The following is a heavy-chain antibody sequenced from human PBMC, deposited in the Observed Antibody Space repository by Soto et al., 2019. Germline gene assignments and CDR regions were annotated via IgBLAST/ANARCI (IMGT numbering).Heavy chain of an antibody. D-gene: IGHD3-3*01. J-gene: IGHJ4*02. CDR2: IIPMFATA. CDR1: GDTFNDYS. Sequence: ASVKVSCKASGDTFNDYSFNWIRQAPGQGLEWMGGIIPMFATALYSKKFQGRVSISADKSTTTAYMELSRLRSDDTAVYYCARDVFGDTIFGVPLPASWGQGTLVTVSS. CDR3: ARDVFGDTIFGVPLPAS. V-gene: IGHV1-69*06.